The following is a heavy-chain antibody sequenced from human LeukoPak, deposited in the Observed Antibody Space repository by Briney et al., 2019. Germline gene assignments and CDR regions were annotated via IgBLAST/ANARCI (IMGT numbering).Heavy chain of an antibody. Sequence: PGGSLRLSCAASGFTFSSFAIHWVRQAPGKGLEYVSAISSNGGNTYYANSAKGRFTISRDNSKNTLYLQMGSLRAEDMAVYYCARGPKGIALYYFDYWGQGTLVTVSS. J-gene: IGHJ4*02. CDR2: ISSNGGNT. D-gene: IGHD1-14*01. CDR3: ARGPKGIALYYFDY. CDR1: GFTFSSFA. V-gene: IGHV3-64*01.